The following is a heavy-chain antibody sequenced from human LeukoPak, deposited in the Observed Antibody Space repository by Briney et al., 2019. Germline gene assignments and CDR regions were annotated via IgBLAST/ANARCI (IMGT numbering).Heavy chain of an antibody. CDR3: ARVTYSGYGHYYYMDV. CDR1: GFTFSDYY. CDR2: ISSSGSTI. J-gene: IGHJ6*03. V-gene: IGHV3-11*04. Sequence: PGGSLRLSCAASGFTFSDYYMSWIRQAPGKGLEWVSYISSSGSTIYYADSVKGRFTISRDNAKNSLYLQMNSLGAEDTAVYYCARVTYSGYGHYYYMDVWGKGTTVTVSS. D-gene: IGHD5-12*01.